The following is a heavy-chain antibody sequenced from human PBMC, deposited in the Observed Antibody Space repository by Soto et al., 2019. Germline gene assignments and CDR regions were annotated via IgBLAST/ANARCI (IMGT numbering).Heavy chain of an antibody. J-gene: IGHJ5*02. D-gene: IGHD2-2*01. CDR3: TRINVPGGNWSDP. CDR1: VGTFSSYA. CDR2: IISIFGTA. Sequence: SSVKVSFKSSVGTFSSYAISWVRQAPGQGLEWMGGIISIFGTANYAQKFQGRVTNTADETTSTAYMELRSLRSEETAVYSCTRINVPGGNWSDPGGKGTLVTAS. V-gene: IGHV1-69*13.